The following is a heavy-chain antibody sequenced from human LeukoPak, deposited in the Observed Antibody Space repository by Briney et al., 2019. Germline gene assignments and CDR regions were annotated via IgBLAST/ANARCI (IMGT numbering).Heavy chain of an antibody. CDR3: ARVVPSSSWYNWFDP. D-gene: IGHD6-13*01. J-gene: IGHJ5*02. V-gene: IGHV4-4*07. Sequence: SETLSLTCTVSGGSISSYYWSRIRQPAGKGVEWIGRIYTSGSTNYNPSLKSRVTISVDTSKNQFSLKLSSVTAADTAVYYCARVVPSSSWYNWFDPWGQGTLVTVSS. CDR2: IYTSGST. CDR1: GGSISSYY.